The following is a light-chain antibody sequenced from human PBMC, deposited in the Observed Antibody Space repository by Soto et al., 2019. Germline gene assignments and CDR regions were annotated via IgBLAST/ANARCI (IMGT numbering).Light chain of an antibody. V-gene: IGKV3-11*01. CDR2: DAS. Sequence: ETVLTLSPATLSLSPGKIAILSCRTSQSVSSYLAWYQQKPGQAPRLLIYDASNRATGIPARFSGSGSGTDFTLTISSLEPEDFAVYSCQQRSNWPITFGQGTRLEIK. J-gene: IGKJ5*01. CDR1: QSVSSY. CDR3: QQRSNWPIT.